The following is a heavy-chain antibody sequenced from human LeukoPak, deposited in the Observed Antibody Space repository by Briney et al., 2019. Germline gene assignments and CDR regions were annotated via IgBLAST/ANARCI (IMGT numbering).Heavy chain of an antibody. V-gene: IGHV1-18*01. CDR3: ARQYCSGGSCYERSYYYYYYYMDV. CDR1: GYTFTSYG. Sequence: ASVKVSCKASGYTFTSYGISWVRQAPGQGLEWMGWISAYNGNTNYAQKIQGRVTMTTDTSTSTAYMELRSLRSDDTAVYYCARQYCSGGSCYERSYYYYYYYMDVWGKGTTVTVSS. D-gene: IGHD2-15*01. J-gene: IGHJ6*03. CDR2: ISAYNGNT.